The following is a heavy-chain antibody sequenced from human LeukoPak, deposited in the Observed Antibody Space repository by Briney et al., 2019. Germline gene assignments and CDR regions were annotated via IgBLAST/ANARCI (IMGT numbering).Heavy chain of an antibody. J-gene: IGHJ4*02. Sequence: GGSLRLSCAASGFTFSSYWMSWVRQAPGKGLEWVANIKQDGSEKYYVDSVKGRFTISRDNAKNSLYLQMNSLRAEDTAVYYCARDVGDTVTSFDYWGQGTLVTVSS. CDR1: GFTFSSYW. D-gene: IGHD4-11*01. CDR2: IKQDGSEK. V-gene: IGHV3-7*01. CDR3: ARDVGDTVTSFDY.